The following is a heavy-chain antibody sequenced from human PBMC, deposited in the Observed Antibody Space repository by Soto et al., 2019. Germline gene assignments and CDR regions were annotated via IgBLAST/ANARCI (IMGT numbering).Heavy chain of an antibody. CDR2: ISDDGSNK. CDR1: GFTFSSYG. V-gene: IGHV3-30*03. J-gene: IGHJ3*02. CDR3: ACDIRHEHAFDI. Sequence: QVQLVESGGGVVQPGRSLRLSCAASGFTFSSYGMHWVRQAPGKGLEWVAVISDDGSNKYYADSVKGRFTISRDNSKNTLYLQMNSMRAEDTAVYYCACDIRHEHAFDIWGQGTMVTVSS.